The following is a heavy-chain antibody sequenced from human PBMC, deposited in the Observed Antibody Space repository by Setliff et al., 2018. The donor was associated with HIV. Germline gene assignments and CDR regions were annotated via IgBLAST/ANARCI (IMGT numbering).Heavy chain of an antibody. V-gene: IGHV4-59*08. CDR3: ARWGEPAQKAFDL. D-gene: IGHD3-10*01. CDR2: GTSTWHS. CDR1: GDSITNHA. J-gene: IGHJ3*01. Sequence: PSETLSLTCTVSGDSITNHAWNWLCQPPGERLEWIGYGTSTWHSYRNPSLNSSVTISVDASKSQFSVKLTSVTATDTAVYYCARWGEPAQKAFDLWGQGTMVTVSS.